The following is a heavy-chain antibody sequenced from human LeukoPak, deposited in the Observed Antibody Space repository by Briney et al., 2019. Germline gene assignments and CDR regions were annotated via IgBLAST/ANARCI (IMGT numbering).Heavy chain of an antibody. CDR2: ITTGGNT. J-gene: IGHJ4*02. CDR3: AKVANSGSPYYFDF. D-gene: IGHD1-26*01. Sequence: GGSLRLSCAASGFTFSSYAINWVRQAQGKGLEWVSSITTGGNTYYADSVKGRFTISSDNSKNTLYMQMNSLRAEDTAVYYCAKVANSGSPYYFDFWGQGTLVTVSS. CDR1: GFTFSSYA. V-gene: IGHV3-23*01.